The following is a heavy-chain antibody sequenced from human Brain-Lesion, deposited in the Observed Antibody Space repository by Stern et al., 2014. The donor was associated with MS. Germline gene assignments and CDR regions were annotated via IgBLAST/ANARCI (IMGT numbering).Heavy chain of an antibody. J-gene: IGHJ5*02. CDR2: IYYSGNT. CDR3: AGEEDIRYCSGGSCTWNWFDP. CDR1: GGSVSSTSYA. V-gene: IGHV4-39*01. Sequence: QVQLQESGPGLVKPSETLSLTCTVAGGSVSSTSYAWAWIRQPPGKGLEWIGTIYYSGNTYYSPSLKSRLTLSLATAKNQFTLQLRSVTAADTAVYYCAGEEDIRYCSGGSCTWNWFDPWGQGTLVTVSS. D-gene: IGHD2-15*01.